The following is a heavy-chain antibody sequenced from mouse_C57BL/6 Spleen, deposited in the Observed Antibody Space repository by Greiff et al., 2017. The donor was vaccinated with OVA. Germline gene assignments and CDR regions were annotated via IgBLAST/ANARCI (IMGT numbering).Heavy chain of an antibody. Sequence: QVHVKQPGTELVKPGASVKLSCKASGYTFTSYWMHWVKQRPGQGLEWIGNINPSNGGTNYNEKFKSKATLTVDKSSSTAYMQLSSLTSEDSAVYYCARPLYYGSSYAMDYWGQGTSVTVSS. D-gene: IGHD1-1*01. CDR3: ARPLYYGSSYAMDY. J-gene: IGHJ4*01. V-gene: IGHV1-53*01. CDR2: INPSNGGT. CDR1: GYTFTSYW.